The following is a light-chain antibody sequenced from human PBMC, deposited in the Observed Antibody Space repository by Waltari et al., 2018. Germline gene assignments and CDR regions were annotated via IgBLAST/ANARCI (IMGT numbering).Light chain of an antibody. V-gene: IGLV3-1*01. CDR3: QAWDSSTGV. J-gene: IGLJ1*01. CDR2: QDN. CDR1: KLGDQY. Sequence: SYELTQPPSVSVSPGPTASITCSGDKLGDQYACWYQQKPGQSPVLVIYQDNQRPSGIPDRFSGSNSGNTATLTISGTQAMDEADYYCQAWDSSTGVFGTGTKVTVL.